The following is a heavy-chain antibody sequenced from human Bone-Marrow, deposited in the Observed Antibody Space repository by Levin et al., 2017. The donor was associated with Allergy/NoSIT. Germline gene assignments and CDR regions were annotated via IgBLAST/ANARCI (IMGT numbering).Heavy chain of an antibody. CDR2: IIPIVGTP. CDR3: VASEENVGSGNWYKFGLDV. D-gene: IGHD1/OR15-1a*01. Sequence: RGESLKISCKASGGGFSSDSFSWVRQAPGQGLEWMGGIIPIVGTPTFAQSFEGRVSITADASTKTVYMELNSLRLEDTAIYYCVASEENVGSGNWYKFGLDVWGQGTTVIVSS. CDR1: GGGFSSDS. J-gene: IGHJ6*02. V-gene: IGHV1-69*01.